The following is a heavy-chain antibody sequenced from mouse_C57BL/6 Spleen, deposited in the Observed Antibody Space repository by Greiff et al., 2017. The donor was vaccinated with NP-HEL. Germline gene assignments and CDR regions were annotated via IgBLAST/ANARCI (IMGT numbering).Heavy chain of an antibody. J-gene: IGHJ4*01. D-gene: IGHD1-1*01. V-gene: IGHV1-59*01. CDR1: GYTFTSYW. CDR3: AREGITTVLEYAMDY. CDR2: IDPSDSYT. Sequence: QVQLQQPGAELVRPGTSVKLSCKASGYTFTSYWMHWVKQRPGQGLEWIEVIDPSDSYTNYNQKFKGKATLTVDTSSSTAYMQISSLTSEDSAVYYCAREGITTVLEYAMDYWGQGTSVTVSS.